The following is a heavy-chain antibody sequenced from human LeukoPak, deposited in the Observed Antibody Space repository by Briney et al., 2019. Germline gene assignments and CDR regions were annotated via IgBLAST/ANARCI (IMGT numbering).Heavy chain of an antibody. CDR1: GFTFDDYG. J-gene: IGHJ4*02. V-gene: IGHV3-20*04. CDR2: INWNGGST. Sequence: PGGSLRLSCAASGFTFDDYGMSWVRQAPGKGLEWVSGINWNGGSTGYAGSVKGRFTISRDNAKNSLYLQMNSLRAEDTALYYCARATYYYDSSGYYHIRDYFDYWGQGTLVTVSS. CDR3: ARATYYYDSSGYYHIRDYFDY. D-gene: IGHD3-22*01.